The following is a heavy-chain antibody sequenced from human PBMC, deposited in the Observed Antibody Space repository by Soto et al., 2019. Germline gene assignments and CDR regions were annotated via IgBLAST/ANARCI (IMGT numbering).Heavy chain of an antibody. J-gene: IGHJ4*02. Sequence: QITLEESGPALVKPTQTLTLTCTFSGSSLNTRAVGVGWIRQPPGKALEWLAFIYWDDNKYYSPSLKSRLTITKDTSKNQVVLTMTNTGPVDTATYYCAHGAGWLFDYWGQGTQVTVSS. CDR3: AHGAGWLFDY. CDR2: IYWDDNK. V-gene: IGHV2-5*02. CDR1: GSSLNTRAVG. D-gene: IGHD6-19*01.